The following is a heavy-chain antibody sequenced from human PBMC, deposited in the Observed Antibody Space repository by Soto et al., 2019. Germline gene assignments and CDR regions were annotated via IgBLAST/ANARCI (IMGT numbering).Heavy chain of an antibody. D-gene: IGHD3-16*01. V-gene: IGHV3-53*01. CDR2: IYSGGST. J-gene: IGHJ4*02. CDR1: GFTVSSNY. CDR3: ARGWALGELVPGPFDY. Sequence: SLRLSCAASGFTVSSNYMSWVRQAPGKGLEWVSVIYSGGSTYYADSVKGRFTISRDNSKNTLYLQMNSLKTEDTAVYYCARGWALGELVPGPFDYWGQGIVVTVSS.